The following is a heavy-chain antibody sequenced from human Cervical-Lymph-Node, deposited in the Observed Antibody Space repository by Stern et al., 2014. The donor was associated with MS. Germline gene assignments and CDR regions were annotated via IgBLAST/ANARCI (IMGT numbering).Heavy chain of an antibody. CDR3: ARVTGRGTRQNWFDS. D-gene: IGHD1-26*01. CDR1: GGYMSSKY. V-gene: IGHV4-59*01. Sequence: QVQLQESGPGLVKPSETVSLTCTVSGGYMSSKYWNWIRQPPGKGLEWIGYIYSDGSTNYNPSLKSRVIISLATSTNQFSLSLPSVPAADTAVYYCARVTGRGTRQNWFDSGGQGTLVTVPS. J-gene: IGHJ5*01. CDR2: IYSDGST.